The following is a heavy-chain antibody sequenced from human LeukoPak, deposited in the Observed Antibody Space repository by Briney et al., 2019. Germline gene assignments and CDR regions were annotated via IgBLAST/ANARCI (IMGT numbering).Heavy chain of an antibody. CDR3: ARVEDSSGWAFDY. J-gene: IGHJ4*02. D-gene: IGHD6-19*01. V-gene: IGHV3-11*06. Sequence: GGSLRLSCAASGFTFSTYSMSWIRQAPGKGLEWVSYISSSSSYTNYADSVKGRFTISRDNAKNSLYLQMNSLRAEDTAVYYCARVEDSSGWAFDYWGQGTLVTVSS. CDR2: ISSSSSYT. CDR1: GFTFSTYS.